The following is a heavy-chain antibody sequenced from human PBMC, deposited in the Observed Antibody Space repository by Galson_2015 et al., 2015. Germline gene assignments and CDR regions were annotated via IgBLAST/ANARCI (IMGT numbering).Heavy chain of an antibody. Sequence: SLRLSCAASGFTFSSYAMHWVRQAPGKGLEWVAVISYDGSNKYYAGSVKGRFTISRDNSKNTLYLQMNSLRAEDTAVYYCAKDGVLGALLYYYDSSGFWDSFDYWGQGTLVPVSS. J-gene: IGHJ4*02. CDR2: ISYDGSNK. CDR1: GFTFSSYA. CDR3: AKDGVLGALLYYYDSSGFWDSFDY. V-gene: IGHV3-30-3*01. D-gene: IGHD3-22*01.